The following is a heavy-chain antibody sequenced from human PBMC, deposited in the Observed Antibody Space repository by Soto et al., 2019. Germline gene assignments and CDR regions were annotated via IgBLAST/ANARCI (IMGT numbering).Heavy chain of an antibody. CDR3: AGERGIAAAGAPFYDYYGMDV. J-gene: IGHJ6*02. CDR2: SYYSGST. V-gene: IGHV4-59*01. CDR1: GGSISSYY. Sequence: QVQLQESGPGLVNPSETLSLTCTAAGGSISSYYWSWIRQPPGKGLEWIGYSYYSGSTNYNPSLKCRVTSAVDTSNNQFSLKRSSVTLPDTAVYYCAGERGIAAAGAPFYDYYGMDVWGQGTTVTVSS. D-gene: IGHD6-13*01.